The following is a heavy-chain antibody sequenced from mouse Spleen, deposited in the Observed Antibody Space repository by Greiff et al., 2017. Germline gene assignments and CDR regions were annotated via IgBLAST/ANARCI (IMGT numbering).Heavy chain of an antibody. CDR1: GYTFTSYW. V-gene: IGHV1-5*01. D-gene: IGHD1-1*01. J-gene: IGHJ4*01. Sequence: VQLQQSGTVLARPGASVKMSCKTSGYTFTSYWMHWVKQRPGPGLEWIGAIYPGNSDTSYNQKFKSKATLTVDKSSSTAYMQLSSLTSEDSAVYYCARCDYSYAMDYWGQGTSVTVSS. CDR3: ARCDYSYAMDY. CDR2: IYPGNSDT.